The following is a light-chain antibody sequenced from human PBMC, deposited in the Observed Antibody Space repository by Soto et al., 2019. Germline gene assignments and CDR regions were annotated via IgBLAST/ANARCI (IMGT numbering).Light chain of an antibody. CDR3: QKYNSAPLT. J-gene: IGKJ5*01. CDR1: QDNSNY. V-gene: IGKV1-27*01. Sequence: DIQMTQSPPSLSASVGDRVTITCRASQDNSNYLAWYQQKPGKIPKLLIYAASTLQSGVPSRFSGSGSGTDFTLTISSLQPEDVATYYCQKYNSAPLTFGQGTRLEI. CDR2: AAS.